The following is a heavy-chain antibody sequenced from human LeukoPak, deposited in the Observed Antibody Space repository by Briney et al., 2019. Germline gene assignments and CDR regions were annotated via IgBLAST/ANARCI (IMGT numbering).Heavy chain of an antibody. CDR2: ISSSGSTI. V-gene: IGHV3-48*03. Sequence: GGSLRLSCAASGFTFNTYEMNWVRQAPGKGLEWVSYISSSGSTIYYADSVKGRFTISRDNAKNSLYLQMNSLRAEDTAVYYCAELGITMIGGVWGKGTTVTISS. CDR1: GFTFNTYE. CDR3: AELGITMIGGV. D-gene: IGHD3-10*02. J-gene: IGHJ6*04.